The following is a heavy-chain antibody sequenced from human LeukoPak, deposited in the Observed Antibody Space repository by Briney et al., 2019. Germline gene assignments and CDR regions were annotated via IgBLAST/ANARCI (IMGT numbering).Heavy chain of an antibody. D-gene: IGHD6-25*01. CDR3: ARQGGGFWYFDL. J-gene: IGHJ2*01. Sequence: SETLSLTCTVSGVSIRSYYWSWIRQPPGKGLEWIGYIYYSGSTNYNPSLKSRVTISVDTSKNQFSLELSAVTAADTAVYYCARQGGGFWYFDLWGRGTLVTVSS. CDR2: IYYSGST. V-gene: IGHV4-59*08. CDR1: GVSIRSYY.